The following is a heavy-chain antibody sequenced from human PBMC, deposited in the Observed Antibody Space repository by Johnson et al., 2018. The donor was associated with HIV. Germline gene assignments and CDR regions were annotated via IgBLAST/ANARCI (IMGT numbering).Heavy chain of an antibody. CDR3: SKDSIMITFGGIFDL. D-gene: IGHD3-16*01. J-gene: IGHJ3*01. V-gene: IGHV3-30-3*02. CDR1: GFTFSSYA. CDR2: ISYDGSNK. Sequence: QVQLVESGGGVVQPGRSLRLSCAASGFTFSSYAMHWVRQAPGKGLEWVAVISYDGSNKYYADSVKGRFTISRANAKNLLYLQMNSLRPEDAALYYCSKDSIMITFGGIFDLWGQGTMVTVSS.